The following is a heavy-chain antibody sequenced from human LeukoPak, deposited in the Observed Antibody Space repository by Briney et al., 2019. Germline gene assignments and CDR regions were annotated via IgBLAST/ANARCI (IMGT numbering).Heavy chain of an antibody. Sequence: ASVKVSCKASGGTFSSYAISWVRQAPGQGLEWMGGIIPIFGTANYAQKFQGRVTITADESTSTAYMELSSLRSEDTAVYYCARECSGSIAAPSWFGPWGQGTLVTVSS. D-gene: IGHD6-6*01. J-gene: IGHJ5*02. CDR2: IIPIFGTA. CDR3: ARECSGSIAAPSWFGP. V-gene: IGHV1-69*13. CDR1: GGTFSSYA.